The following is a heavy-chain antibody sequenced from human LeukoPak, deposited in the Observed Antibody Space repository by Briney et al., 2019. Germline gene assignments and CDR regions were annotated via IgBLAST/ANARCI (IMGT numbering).Heavy chain of an antibody. CDR3: ARERDYIVDDAFDI. CDR2: IIPIFGTA. J-gene: IGHJ3*02. V-gene: IGHV1-69*06. D-gene: IGHD5-12*01. CDR1: GGTFSSYA. Sequence: ASVKVSCKASGGTFSSYAISWVRRAPGQGLEWMGGIIPIFGTANYAQKFQGRVTITADKSTSTAYMELSSLRSEDTAVYYCARERDYIVDDAFDIWGQGTMVTVSS.